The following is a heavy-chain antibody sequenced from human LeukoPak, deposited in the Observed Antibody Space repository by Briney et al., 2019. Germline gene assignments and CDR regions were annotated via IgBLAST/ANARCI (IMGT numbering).Heavy chain of an antibody. Sequence: GASVKVSCKASGYTFTGYYMHWVRQAPGQGLEWMGWINPNSGGTNYAQKFQGRVTMTRDTSSTTAYMELSRLRSDDTAIYYCARELSSGCYEKNYWGQGTLVTVSS. CDR1: GYTFTGYY. CDR3: ARELSSGCYEKNY. J-gene: IGHJ4*02. D-gene: IGHD6-19*01. CDR2: INPNSGGT. V-gene: IGHV1-2*02.